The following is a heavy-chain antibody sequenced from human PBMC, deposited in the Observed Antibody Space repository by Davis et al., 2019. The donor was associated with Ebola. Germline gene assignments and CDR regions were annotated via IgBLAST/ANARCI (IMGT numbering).Heavy chain of an antibody. CDR1: GFTFSRHS. Sequence: PGRSLRLSRGPTGFTFSRHSMNWVRQAPGKGLEWIAFISSGGHDTYYADSVGGRFTISRDNAKNLLYLQLNSLRAEDTALYFCAKDAEDGSGNWFFDFRGRGALVTVSS. D-gene: IGHD5-24*01. CDR3: AKDAEDGSGNWFFDF. J-gene: IGHJ2*01. V-gene: IGHV3-48*01. CDR2: ISSGGHDT.